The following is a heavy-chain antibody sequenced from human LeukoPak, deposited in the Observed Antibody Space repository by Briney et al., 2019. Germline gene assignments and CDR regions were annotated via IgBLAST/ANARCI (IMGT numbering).Heavy chain of an antibody. V-gene: IGHV1-3*01. CDR3: AAPNSGYDWAFDY. J-gene: IGHJ4*02. D-gene: IGHD5-12*01. Sequence: GASVKVSRKASGYTFTSYAMHWVRQAPGQRLEWMGWINAGNGNTKYSQKFQGRVTITRDTSASTAYMELSSLRSEDTAVYYCAAPNSGYDWAFDYWGQGTLVTVSS. CDR2: INAGNGNT. CDR1: GYTFTSYA.